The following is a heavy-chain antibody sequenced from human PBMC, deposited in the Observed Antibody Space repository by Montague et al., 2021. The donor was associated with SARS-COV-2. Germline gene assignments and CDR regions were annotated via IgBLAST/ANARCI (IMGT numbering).Heavy chain of an antibody. J-gene: IGHJ6*02. CDR3: ASGFYSRKGGYGMDV. V-gene: IGHV4-39*01. CDR1: GGSISSSSYY. D-gene: IGHD4-11*01. CDR2: IYYSGST. Sequence: SETLSLTCTVSGGSISSSSYYWGWLRQPPGKGLEWIGSIYYSGSTYYNPSLQSRVTISVSTSKNQFSLKLSSVTAAATAVYYCASGFYSRKGGYGMDVWGQGTTVTVSS.